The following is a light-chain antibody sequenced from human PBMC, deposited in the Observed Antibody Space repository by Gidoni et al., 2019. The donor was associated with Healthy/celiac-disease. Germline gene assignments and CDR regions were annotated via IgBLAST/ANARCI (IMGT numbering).Light chain of an antibody. CDR1: QSVLYSSNNKNY. V-gene: IGKV4-1*01. Sequence: IVMTQSPDSLALSLGERATTNCKSSQSVLYSSNNKNYLAWYQQKPGQPPKLLIYWASTRESGVPDRFSGSGSGKDFTLTISSLQAEDVAVYYCQQYYSTPRTFGQXTKVEIK. CDR3: QQYYSTPRT. J-gene: IGKJ1*01. CDR2: WAS.